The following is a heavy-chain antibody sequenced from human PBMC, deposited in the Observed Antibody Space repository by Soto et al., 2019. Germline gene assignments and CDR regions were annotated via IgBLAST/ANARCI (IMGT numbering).Heavy chain of an antibody. J-gene: IGHJ4*02. Sequence: QVHLVQSGAEVKKPGASVKVSCKASGYTFTSYGITWVRQAPGQGLEWMGWISAHNGNTDYAQKLQGRVIVTRDTSTSTAYLELRSLRSDDTAVYYCARGRYGDYWGQGALVTVSS. CDR2: ISAHNGNT. V-gene: IGHV1-18*01. CDR1: GYTFTSYG. D-gene: IGHD1-1*01. CDR3: ARGRYGDY.